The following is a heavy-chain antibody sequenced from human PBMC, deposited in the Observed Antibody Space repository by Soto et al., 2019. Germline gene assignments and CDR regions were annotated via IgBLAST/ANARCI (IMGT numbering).Heavy chain of an antibody. Sequence: SETLSLTCAVYGGSFSGYHWSWIRQPPGKGLEWIGEVNHSGSTNYNPSLKSRVTISVDTSKNQFSLNLSSVTAADTTVYYCARSLGIGYYYGMDVWGQGTTVP. J-gene: IGHJ6*02. CDR2: VNHSGST. V-gene: IGHV4-34*01. D-gene: IGHD3-10*01. CDR3: ARSLGIGYYYGMDV. CDR1: GGSFSGYH.